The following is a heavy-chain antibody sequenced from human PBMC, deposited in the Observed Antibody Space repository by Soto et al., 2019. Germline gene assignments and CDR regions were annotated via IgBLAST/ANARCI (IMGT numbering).Heavy chain of an antibody. CDR2: ISGSGGST. J-gene: IGHJ4*02. Sequence: GGSLRLSCPASGFTFSSYAMTWVRRAPGKGLEWVSGISGSGGSTYYADSVKGRFTISRDNSKNTLYLQMNSLRAEDTAVYYCAKGVSYSPAYYFDCWGQGTLVTVSS. V-gene: IGHV3-23*01. D-gene: IGHD1-26*01. CDR3: AKGVSYSPAYYFDC. CDR1: GFTFSSYA.